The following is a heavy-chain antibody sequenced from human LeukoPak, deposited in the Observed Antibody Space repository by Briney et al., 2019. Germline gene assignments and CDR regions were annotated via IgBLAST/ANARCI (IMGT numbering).Heavy chain of an antibody. CDR1: GFSFSTYW. D-gene: IGHD3-16*01. Sequence: PGGSLRLSCAASGFSFSTYWMQWVRQAPGKGLLWVAHIKGDGSSTSYADSVKGRFTISRDNAKNTLYLQMNSLRAEDTAVYYCARGGSWGVFDQWGQGTLVTVSS. CDR3: ARGGSWGVFDQ. V-gene: IGHV3-74*01. CDR2: IKGDGSST. J-gene: IGHJ4*02.